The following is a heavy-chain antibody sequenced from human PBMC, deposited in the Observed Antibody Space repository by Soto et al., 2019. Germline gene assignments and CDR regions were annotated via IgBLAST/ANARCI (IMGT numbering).Heavy chain of an antibody. J-gene: IGHJ6*02. D-gene: IGHD3-10*01. V-gene: IGHV4-59*01. CDR1: GGSISSYY. Sequence: SETLSLTCTVSGGSISSYYWSWIRQPPGKGLEWIGYIYYSGSTNYNPSLKSRVTISVDTSKNQFSLKLSSVTAADTAVYYCASSIWFGELTPYYYGMDVWGQGTTVTVSS. CDR2: IYYSGST. CDR3: ASSIWFGELTPYYYGMDV.